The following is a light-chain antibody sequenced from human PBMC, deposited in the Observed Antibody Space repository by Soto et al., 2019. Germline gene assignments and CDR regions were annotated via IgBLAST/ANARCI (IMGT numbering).Light chain of an antibody. CDR2: DVS. CDR1: QIVSNV. V-gene: IGKV1-5*01. Sequence: DIQMTQSPTTLSASVVDRVTIRCRVIQIVSNVLAWFQQKPGKGPELLIYDVSNLQSGVPSRFSGSGSGTEFTLTISSLQPDDFATYYCQQYHSFLMTFGGGTKVDI. J-gene: IGKJ4*01. CDR3: QQYHSFLMT.